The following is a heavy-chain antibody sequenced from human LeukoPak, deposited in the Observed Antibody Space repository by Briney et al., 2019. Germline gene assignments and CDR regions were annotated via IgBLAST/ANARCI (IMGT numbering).Heavy chain of an antibody. CDR3: ARELED. J-gene: IGHJ4*02. D-gene: IGHD3-3*01. V-gene: IGHV4-59*01. CDR1: GVSINSYY. Sequence: SETLSLTCTVSGVSINSYYWSWIRQPPGKGLEWIGYIYYSGSTNYNPSLKSRVTISVDTSKNQFSLKLSSVTAADTAVYYCARELEDWGQGTLVTVSS. CDR2: IYYSGST.